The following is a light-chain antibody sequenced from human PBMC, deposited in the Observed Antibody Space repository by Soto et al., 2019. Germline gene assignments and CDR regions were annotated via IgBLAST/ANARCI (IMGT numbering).Light chain of an antibody. Sequence: EIVLTQSPGTLSSSPGERATLSCRASQSVSSSYLGWYQQKPGQAHSLLIYGASIWATGIPDRFSGSGSGTDFTITISRLEPEDFAVYFCQQFYTSPLTFGGGTKVEIK. CDR2: GAS. V-gene: IGKV3-20*01. J-gene: IGKJ4*01. CDR3: QQFYTSPLT. CDR1: QSVSSSY.